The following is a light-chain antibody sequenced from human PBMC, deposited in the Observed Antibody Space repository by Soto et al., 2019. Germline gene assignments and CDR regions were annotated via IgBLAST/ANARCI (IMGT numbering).Light chain of an antibody. CDR1: RSISSW. Sequence: MAQSRSSVDLDVRRIITKKCRASRSISSWLAWYQQKPGKAPRLLIYDATNLDRGVPSRFICSGSGTVYTLTISSLQRDDFVTYYGQQYSTDWMFGQGTKVDIK. CDR2: DAT. V-gene: IGKV1-5*01. J-gene: IGKJ1*01. CDR3: QQYSTDWM.